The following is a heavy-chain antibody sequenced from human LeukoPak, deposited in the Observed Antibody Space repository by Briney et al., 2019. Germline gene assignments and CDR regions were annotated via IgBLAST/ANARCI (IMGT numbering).Heavy chain of an antibody. V-gene: IGHV4-59*08. J-gene: IGHJ3*02. CDR2: IYHSGST. CDR1: GGSISSYY. Sequence: PSETLSLTCTVSGGSISSYYWSWIRQPPGKGLEWIGYIYHSGSTNYNPSLKSRVIISVATSKNQFSLKLSSVTAADTAVYYGARHGLRDDAFDIRGQGTMVTVSS. CDR3: ARHGLRDDAFDI. D-gene: IGHD3-16*01.